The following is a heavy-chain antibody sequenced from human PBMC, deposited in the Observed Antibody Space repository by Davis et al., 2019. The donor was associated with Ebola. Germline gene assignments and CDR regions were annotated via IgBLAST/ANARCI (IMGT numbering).Heavy chain of an antibody. D-gene: IGHD2-21*01. CDR2: IYHSGST. V-gene: IGHV4-31*03. Sequence: SETLSLTCTVSGGSISSGGYYWSWIRQHPGKGLEWIGYIYHSGSTYYNPSLKSRVTISVDTSKNQFSLKLSSVTAADTAVYYCARVTLWSKPSFDSWGQGTLVTVSS. CDR1: GGSISSGGYY. J-gene: IGHJ4*02. CDR3: ARVTLWSKPSFDS.